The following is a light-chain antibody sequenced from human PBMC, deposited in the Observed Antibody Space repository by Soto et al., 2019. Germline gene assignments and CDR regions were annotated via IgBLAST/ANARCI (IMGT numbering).Light chain of an antibody. Sequence: QSALTQPASVSGSPGQSITISCTGTSSNIGAGYGVHWYQQLPGRAPKLLIHNYVNRPSGVPDRFSGSKSGTSASLAITGLQGDDEGDYYCQSYDSHLSGSLFGGGTKVTVL. CDR1: SSNIGAGYG. V-gene: IGLV1-40*01. CDR2: NYV. CDR3: QSYDSHLSGSL. J-gene: IGLJ2*01.